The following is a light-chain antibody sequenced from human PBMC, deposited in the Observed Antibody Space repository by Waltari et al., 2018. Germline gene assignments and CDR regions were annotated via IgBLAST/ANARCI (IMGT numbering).Light chain of an antibody. Sequence: QSVLTQPPSVSGTPGQRVTISCSGSSSNLGSNYVYWYQQLPGTAPKLLIFKNNQRPSGVPDRFSGSKSGTSASLAISGLRSEDEADYYCAAWDDSLSGPVFGGGTKLTVL. CDR1: SSNLGSNY. J-gene: IGLJ2*01. CDR2: KNN. V-gene: IGLV1-47*01. CDR3: AAWDDSLSGPV.